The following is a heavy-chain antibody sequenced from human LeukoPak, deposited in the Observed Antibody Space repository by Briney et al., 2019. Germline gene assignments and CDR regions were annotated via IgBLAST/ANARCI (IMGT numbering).Heavy chain of an antibody. Sequence: GSSVKVSCKASGGTFSSYAISWVRQAPGQGLEWMGGIILIFGTANYAQKFQGRVTITADESTSTAYMELSSLRSEDTAVYYCARESDYSDNPAEYFQHWGQGTLVTVSS. J-gene: IGHJ1*01. CDR2: IILIFGTA. CDR1: GGTFSSYA. V-gene: IGHV1-69*01. D-gene: IGHD4-17*01. CDR3: ARESDYSDNPAEYFQH.